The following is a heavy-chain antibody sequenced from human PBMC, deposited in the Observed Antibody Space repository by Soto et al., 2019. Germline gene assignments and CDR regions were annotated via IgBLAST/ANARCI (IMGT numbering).Heavy chain of an antibody. V-gene: IGHV4-39*01. CDR3: ARHEGNGNVWPLDY. CDR2: IHYSGST. J-gene: IGHJ4*02. CDR1: GDSIGTTHSY. D-gene: IGHD2-8*01. Sequence: SETLSLTCTVSGDSIGTTHSYWAWIRQSPGKGLEWIGNIHYSGSTYYMPSLRSRVTLSVDTPKNQFSLRLTSVTAEDTAVYYCARHEGNGNVWPLDYWGQGILVTVSS.